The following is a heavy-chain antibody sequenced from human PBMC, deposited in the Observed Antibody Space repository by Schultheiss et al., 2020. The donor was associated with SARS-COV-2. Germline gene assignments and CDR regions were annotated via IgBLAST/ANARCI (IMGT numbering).Heavy chain of an antibody. CDR1: GGSISPYY. V-gene: IGHV4-39*07. CDR3: ARAYYDILTGYSHFDY. CDR2: IYYSGST. Sequence: SQTLSLTCTVSGGSISPYYWTWIRQPPGKGLEWIGSIYYSGSTYYNPSLKSRVTISVDKSKNQFSLKLSSVTAADTAVYYCARAYYDILTGYSHFDYWGQGTLVTVSS. J-gene: IGHJ4*02. D-gene: IGHD3-9*01.